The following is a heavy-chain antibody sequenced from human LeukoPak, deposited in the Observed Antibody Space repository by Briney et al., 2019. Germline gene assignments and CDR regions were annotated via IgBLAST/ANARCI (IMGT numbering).Heavy chain of an antibody. D-gene: IGHD1-26*01. CDR2: IYNSGST. Sequence: PSETLSLTCTVSGGSISSDYWSWIRQPPGKGLEWIGYIYNSGSTNNNPSLRSRATISVDTSKNQFSLKLSSVHGADTAVYYCVRVIGGSYPSHNWFDPWGQGTLVTVSS. CDR3: VRVIGGSYPSHNWFDP. V-gene: IGHV4-59*08. CDR1: GGSISSDY. J-gene: IGHJ5*02.